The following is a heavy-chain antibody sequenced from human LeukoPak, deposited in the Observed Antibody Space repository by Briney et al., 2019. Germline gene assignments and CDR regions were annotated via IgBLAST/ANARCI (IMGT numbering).Heavy chain of an antibody. CDR2: ISAYNGNT. V-gene: IGHV1-18*01. CDR1: GYTFTTYG. J-gene: IGHJ3*02. D-gene: IGHD2/OR15-2a*01. Sequence: ASVKVSCKASGYTFTTYGISWVRQAPGQGLEWMGWISAYNGNTNYAQKLQGRVTMTTDTSTSTAYMELRSLRSDDTAVYYRARDGAVTVTYDAFDIWGQGTMVTVPS. CDR3: ARDGAVTVTYDAFDI.